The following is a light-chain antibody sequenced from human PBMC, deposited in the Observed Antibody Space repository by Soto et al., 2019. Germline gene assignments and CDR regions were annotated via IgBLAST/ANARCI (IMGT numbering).Light chain of an antibody. V-gene: IGKV3-11*01. J-gene: IGKJ1*01. CDR1: QSVTSY. CDR3: QQRSNWPWT. Sequence: VLQQSXATLSFYKKDXXXXXGXASQSVTSYVDLSTQEXGKAPVLIIYASSXRATGIPARFSGSGSGTDFTLTISSLEPEDFAVYYCQQRSNWPWTFGQGTKVDIK. CDR2: ASS.